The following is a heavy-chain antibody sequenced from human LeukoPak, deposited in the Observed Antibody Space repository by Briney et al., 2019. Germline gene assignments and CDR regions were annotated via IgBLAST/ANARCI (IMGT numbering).Heavy chain of an antibody. CDR3: ATALAAYYYYYDMDV. D-gene: IGHD6-19*01. V-gene: IGHV1-18*01. CDR2: ISAYNGNT. CDR1: GYTFTTYG. Sequence: ASVKVSCKASGYTFTTYGISWVRQALGQGLEWMGWISAYNGNTNYAQKFQGRVTMTTDTSTRTAYLEVRSLRSDDTAVYYCATALAAYYYYYDMDVWGQGTTVTVSS. J-gene: IGHJ6*02.